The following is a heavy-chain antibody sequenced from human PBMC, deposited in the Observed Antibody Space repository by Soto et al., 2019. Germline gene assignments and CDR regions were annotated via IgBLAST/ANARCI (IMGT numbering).Heavy chain of an antibody. Sequence: GGSLRLSCAASGFTFSSYGMNWVRQAPGKGLEWVSSISSSSSYIYYADSVEGRFTISRDNAKNSLYLQMNSLRAEDTAVYYCARDQYSSSPGGSDHWGQGTPVTVSS. J-gene: IGHJ4*02. CDR3: ARDQYSSSPGGSDH. D-gene: IGHD6-6*01. V-gene: IGHV3-21*01. CDR2: ISSSSSYI. CDR1: GFTFSSYG.